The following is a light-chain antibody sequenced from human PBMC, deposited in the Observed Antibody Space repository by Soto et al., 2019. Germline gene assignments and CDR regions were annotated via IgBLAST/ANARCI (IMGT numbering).Light chain of an antibody. Sequence: QSVLTQPPSAAGSPGQSVTISCTGTSSDVGGYNYVSWYQQHPGKAPKLMIYEVSKRPSGVPDRFSGSKSGNTASLTVSGLQAEDEADYYCSSFAGNNNCVFGPGTKVTVL. CDR3: SSFAGNNNCV. V-gene: IGLV2-8*01. J-gene: IGLJ1*01. CDR2: EVS. CDR1: SSDVGGYNY.